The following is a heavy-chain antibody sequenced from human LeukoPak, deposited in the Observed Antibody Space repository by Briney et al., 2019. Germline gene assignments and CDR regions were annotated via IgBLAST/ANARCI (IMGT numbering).Heavy chain of an antibody. V-gene: IGHV3-7*05. CDR2: IKQDGIEK. Sequence: RGSLRLSSAPSGFTLSSSWVSTVRPAPGKRVESVANIKQDGIEKYYVDSVKGRFTISRDNSKNTLYLQMNSLRAEDTAVYYCTFPRIDYWGQGTLVTVSS. CDR1: GFTLSSSW. CDR3: TFPRIDY. J-gene: IGHJ4*02. D-gene: IGHD2/OR15-2a*01.